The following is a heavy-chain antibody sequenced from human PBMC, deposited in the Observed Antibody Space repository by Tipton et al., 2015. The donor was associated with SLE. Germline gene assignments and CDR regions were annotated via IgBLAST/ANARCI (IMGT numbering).Heavy chain of an antibody. D-gene: IGHD3-9*01. CDR3: AKTVHYSDWLLEGAFSYYYVDV. Sequence: GSLRLSCAASGFTISSHTMTWVRQAPGKGLESVSVFYSDDSSTSYADSVKGRFTISRENSKNTLYLEMNSLRVDDTAVYYCAKTVHYSDWLLEGAFSYYYVDVWGKGTTVTVSS. V-gene: IGHV3-23*03. CDR2: FYSDDSST. CDR1: GFTISSHT. J-gene: IGHJ6*03.